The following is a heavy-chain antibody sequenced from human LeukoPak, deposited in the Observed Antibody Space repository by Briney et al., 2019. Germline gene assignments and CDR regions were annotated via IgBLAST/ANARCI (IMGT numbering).Heavy chain of an antibody. V-gene: IGHV3-21*01. CDR3: ASVEYYYDSSGYYYPFDY. CDR2: ISSSSSYI. D-gene: IGHD3-22*01. CDR1: GFTFSSYS. Sequence: KPGGSLRLSCAASGFTFSSYSMNWVRQAPGKGLEWVSSISSSSSYIYYADSVKGRFTISRDNARNSLYLQMNSLRAEDTAVYYCASVEYYYDSSGYYYPFDYWGQGTLVTVSS. J-gene: IGHJ4*02.